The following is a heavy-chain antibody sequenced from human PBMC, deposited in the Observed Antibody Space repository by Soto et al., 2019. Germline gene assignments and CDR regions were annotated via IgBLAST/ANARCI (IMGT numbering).Heavy chain of an antibody. CDR1: GYIFTNYY. CDR2: INPSGGSP. Sequence: ASVKVSCKASGYIFTNYYIHWVRQAPGQGPEWMGMINPSGGSPSYAQMFQGRVTMTRDTSTSTVYMELSSLRSEDTAFYFCARAAVYCAGDRSKGGGYFDYWG. V-gene: IGHV1-46*01. CDR3: ARAAVYCAGDRSKGGGYFDY. D-gene: IGHD2-21*02. J-gene: IGHJ4*03.